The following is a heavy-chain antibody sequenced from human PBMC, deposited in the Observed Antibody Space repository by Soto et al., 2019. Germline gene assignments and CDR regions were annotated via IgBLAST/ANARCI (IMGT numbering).Heavy chain of an antibody. CDR3: ARRGSSNIVATTYYYYYMDV. CDR1: GYTFTSYG. Sequence: QVQLVQSGAEVKKPGASVKVSCKASGYTFTSYGISWVRQARGQGLEWMGWISAYNGNTNYAQKLQGRVTMTTDTSTSTAYMELRSLRSDDTAVYYCARRGSSNIVATTYYYYYMDVWGKGTTVTVSS. J-gene: IGHJ6*03. CDR2: ISAYNGNT. D-gene: IGHD5-12*01. V-gene: IGHV1-18*01.